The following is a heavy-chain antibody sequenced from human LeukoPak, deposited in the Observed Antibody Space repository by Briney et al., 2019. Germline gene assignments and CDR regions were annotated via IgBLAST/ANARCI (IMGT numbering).Heavy chain of an antibody. D-gene: IGHD3-9*01. Sequence: GASVKVSCMVSGYTLTELSMHGVRQAPGKGLEWMGSFDPEDGETIYAQKFQGRVTMTEDTSTNTAYMERSSLRSEDTAVYYCATRSLLEITISHTFDYWGQGTLVTVSS. V-gene: IGHV1-24*01. CDR3: ATRSLLEITISHTFDY. CDR1: GYTLTELS. J-gene: IGHJ4*02. CDR2: FDPEDGET.